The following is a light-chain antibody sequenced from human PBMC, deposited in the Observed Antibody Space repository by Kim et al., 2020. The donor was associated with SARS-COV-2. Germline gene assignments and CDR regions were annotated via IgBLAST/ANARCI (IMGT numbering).Light chain of an antibody. Sequence: LSPGETATLSCRASQSVSTYLAWYQQRPGQAPRLLIYDASNRATGIPARFSGSGSGTDFILTIRSLEPEDFAVYYCQQRSDWPLTFGGGTKVDIK. CDR3: QQRSDWPLT. J-gene: IGKJ4*01. V-gene: IGKV3-11*01. CDR2: DAS. CDR1: QSVSTY.